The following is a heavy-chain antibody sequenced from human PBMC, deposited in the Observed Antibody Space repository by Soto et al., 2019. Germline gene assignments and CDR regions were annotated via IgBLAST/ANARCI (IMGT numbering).Heavy chain of an antibody. CDR3: ARSAIYYDFCSGYRPNYYCDY. CDR1: GGSFSGYY. Sequence: SETLSLTCAVYGGSFSGYYWSWIRQPPGKGLEWIGEINHSGSTNYNPSLKSRVTISVDTSKNQFSLKLSSVTAADTAVYYCARSAIYYDFCSGYRPNYYCDYWGQGTLVTVSS. D-gene: IGHD3-3*01. J-gene: IGHJ4*02. V-gene: IGHV4-34*01. CDR2: INHSGST.